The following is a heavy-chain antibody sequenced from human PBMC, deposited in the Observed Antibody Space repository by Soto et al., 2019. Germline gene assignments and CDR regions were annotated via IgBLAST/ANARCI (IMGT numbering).Heavy chain of an antibody. D-gene: IGHD5-18*01. CDR2: IIPIFGTA. CDR3: AGLGYSYGYGMDV. CDR1: GGTFSSYS. Sequence: GASVKVSCKASGGTFSSYSISWVRQAPGQGLEWMGGIIPIFGTANYAQKFQGRVTITADESTSTAYMELSSLRSEDTAVYYCAGLGYSYGYGMDVWGQGTTVTVSS. V-gene: IGHV1-69*13. J-gene: IGHJ6*02.